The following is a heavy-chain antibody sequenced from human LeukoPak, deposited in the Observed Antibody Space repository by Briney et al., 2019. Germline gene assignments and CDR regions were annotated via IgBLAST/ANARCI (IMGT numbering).Heavy chain of an antibody. V-gene: IGHV4-30-2*01. CDR1: GGSISSGGYY. CDR3: ARVGGIAVAGDDY. Sequence: PSETLSLTCTVSGGSISSGGYYWSWIRQPPGKGLEWIGYIYHSGSTYYNPSLKSRVTISVDRSKNQFSLKLSSVTAADTAVYYCARVGGIAVAGDDYWGQGTLVTVSS. D-gene: IGHD6-19*01. J-gene: IGHJ4*02. CDR2: IYHSGST.